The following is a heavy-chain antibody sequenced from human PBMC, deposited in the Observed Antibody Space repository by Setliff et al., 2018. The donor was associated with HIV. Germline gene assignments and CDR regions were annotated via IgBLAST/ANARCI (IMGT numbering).Heavy chain of an antibody. CDR3: ANGGPGGQFDY. Sequence: SVKVSCKTSGGSFSKYLFTWVRQAPGQGLEWMGGIIPFLGVRDYAQKFQGRVTITADESTRTGYMEMSSLRSEDTAVYYCANGGPGGQFDYWGQGTLVTVSS. D-gene: IGHD3-16*01. J-gene: IGHJ4*02. CDR1: GGSFSKYL. CDR2: IIPFLGVR. V-gene: IGHV1-69*10.